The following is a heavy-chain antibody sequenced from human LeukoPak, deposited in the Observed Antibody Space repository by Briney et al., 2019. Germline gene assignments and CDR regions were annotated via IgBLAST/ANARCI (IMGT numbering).Heavy chain of an antibody. Sequence: PSETLSLTCTVSGGSISSYYWSWMRQPPGRGVEWIGYIYYSGSTNYNPSLKSRVTISVDTSKNQFSLKLSSVTAADTAVYYCARSEIIVGPYYLDYWGQGTLVTVSS. D-gene: IGHD1-26*01. CDR2: IYYSGST. V-gene: IGHV4-59*08. CDR1: GGSISSYY. J-gene: IGHJ4*02. CDR3: ARSEIIVGPYYLDY.